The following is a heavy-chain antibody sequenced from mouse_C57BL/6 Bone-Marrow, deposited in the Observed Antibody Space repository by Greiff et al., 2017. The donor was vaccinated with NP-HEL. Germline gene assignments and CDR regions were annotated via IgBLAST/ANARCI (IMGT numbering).Heavy chain of an antibody. J-gene: IGHJ2*01. D-gene: IGHD2-2*01. CDR3: ARGLWLRRGYYFDY. CDR1: GFTFSDYY. V-gene: IGHV5-16*01. Sequence: EVQVVESEGGLVQPGSSMKLSCTASGFTFSDYYMAWVRQVPEKGLEWVANINYDGSSTYYLDSLKSRFIISRDNAKNILYLQMSSLKSEDTATYYCARGLWLRRGYYFDYWGQGTTLTVSS. CDR2: INYDGSST.